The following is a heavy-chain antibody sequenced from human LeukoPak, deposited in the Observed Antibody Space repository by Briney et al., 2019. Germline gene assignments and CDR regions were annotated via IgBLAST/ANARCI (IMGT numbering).Heavy chain of an antibody. CDR2: IYYSGST. D-gene: IGHD6-13*01. CDR1: GGSISGSSYY. J-gene: IGHJ4*02. Sequence: KTSETLSLTCTVSGGSISGSSYYWGWIRQPPGKGLEWIGSIYYSGSTYYNPSLKSRVTISVDTSKNQFSLKLNSVTATDTAVYYCARQWAAAGQRFDYWGQGTLVTVSS. V-gene: IGHV4-39*01. CDR3: ARQWAAAGQRFDY.